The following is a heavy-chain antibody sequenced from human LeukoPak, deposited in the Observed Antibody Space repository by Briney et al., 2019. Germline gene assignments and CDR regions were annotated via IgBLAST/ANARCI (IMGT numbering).Heavy chain of an antibody. V-gene: IGHV3-74*01. CDR2: INPDGSTT. CDR1: GFTFSTYW. CDR3: VRIATVTTPDY. Sequence: GGSLRLSCAASGFTFSTYWMHWVRQPLGKGLVWVSRINPDGSTTNYVDSVKGRFTISRDNAKNTLYLQMNSLTVEDTAVYYCVRIATVTTPDYWGQGTLVTVSS. D-gene: IGHD4-17*01. J-gene: IGHJ4*02.